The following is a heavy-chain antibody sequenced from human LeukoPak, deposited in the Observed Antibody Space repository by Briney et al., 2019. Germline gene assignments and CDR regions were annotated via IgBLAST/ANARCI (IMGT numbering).Heavy chain of an antibody. D-gene: IGHD2-2*02. CDR1: RFTFSTYW. CDR2: ISGSGGST. V-gene: IGHV3-23*01. CDR3: AKSRYCSSTSCYIAGAFDI. J-gene: IGHJ3*02. Sequence: GGSLRLSCTASRFTFSTYWMSWVRQAPGKGLEWVSAISGSGGSTYYADSVKGRFTISRDNSKNTLYLQMNSLRAEDTAVYYCAKSRYCSSTSCYIAGAFDIWGQGTMVTVSS.